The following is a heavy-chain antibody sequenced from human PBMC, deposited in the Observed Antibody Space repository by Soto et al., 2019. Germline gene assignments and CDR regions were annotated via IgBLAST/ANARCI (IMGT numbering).Heavy chain of an antibody. V-gene: IGHV3-30-3*01. J-gene: IGHJ4*02. CDR1: GFTFSSYA. CDR3: ARDRGSWGYGSGPDY. Sequence: QVQLVESGGGVVQPGRSLRLSCAASGFTFSSYAMHWVRQAPGKGLEWVAVISYDGSNKYYADSVKGRFTISRDNSKNTLYLQMNSLRAEDTAVYYCARDRGSWGYGSGPDYWGQGTLVTVSS. D-gene: IGHD3-10*01. CDR2: ISYDGSNK.